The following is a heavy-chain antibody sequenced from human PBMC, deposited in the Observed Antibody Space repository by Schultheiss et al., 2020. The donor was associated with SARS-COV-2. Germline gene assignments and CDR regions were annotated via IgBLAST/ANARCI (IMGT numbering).Heavy chain of an antibody. CDR3: AREVVAGGAYYYGMDV. CDR1: GYTFTSYD. D-gene: IGHD2-15*01. Sequence: SVKVSCKASGYTFTSYDINWVRQAPGQGLEWMGGIIPIFGTANYAQKFQGRVTITADESTSTAYMELSRLRSDDTAVYYCAREVVAGGAYYYGMDVWGQGTTVTVSS. J-gene: IGHJ6*02. V-gene: IGHV1-69*13. CDR2: IIPIFGTA.